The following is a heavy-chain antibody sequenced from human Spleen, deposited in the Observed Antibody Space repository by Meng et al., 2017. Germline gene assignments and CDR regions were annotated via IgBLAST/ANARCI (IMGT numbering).Heavy chain of an antibody. CDR3: ARQSYDSSGYEYYYVMDV. CDR1: GYTFTSYD. Sequence: SVKVSCKASGYTFTSYDINWVRQAPGQGLEWMGRIIPILGIANYAQKFQGRVTITADKSTSTAYMELSSLRSEDTAVYYCARQSYDSSGYEYYYVMDVWGQGTTVTVSS. CDR2: IIPILGIA. D-gene: IGHD3-22*01. V-gene: IGHV1-69*04. J-gene: IGHJ6*02.